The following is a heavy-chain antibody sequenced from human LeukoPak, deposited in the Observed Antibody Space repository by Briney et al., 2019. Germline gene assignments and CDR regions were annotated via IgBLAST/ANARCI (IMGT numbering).Heavy chain of an antibody. CDR2: MNPDSGNT. V-gene: IGHV1-8*01. CDR3: AVHLPGDYLDR. Sequence: GASVKVSCKASGYAFNIYDINWVRQATGQGLEWMGWMNPDSGNTGFAQKFQGRVTMTRNTSITTAYMELSSLRFEGTAVYYCAVHLPGDYLDRWGQGTLVTVSS. CDR1: GYAFNIYD. J-gene: IGHJ4*02.